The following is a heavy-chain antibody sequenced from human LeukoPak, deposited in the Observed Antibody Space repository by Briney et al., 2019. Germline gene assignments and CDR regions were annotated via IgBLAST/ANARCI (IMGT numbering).Heavy chain of an antibody. CDR3: ARANGGMDAFDI. J-gene: IGHJ3*02. D-gene: IGHD4-23*01. CDR2: IYSGGST. V-gene: IGHV3-66*01. CDR1: GFTVSSNY. Sequence: GGSLRLSCAASGFTVSSNYMSWVRQAPGKGLEWVSVIYSGGSTYYAGSVKGRFTISRDNSKNTLYLQMNSLRAEDTAVYYCARANGGMDAFDIWGQGTMVTVSS.